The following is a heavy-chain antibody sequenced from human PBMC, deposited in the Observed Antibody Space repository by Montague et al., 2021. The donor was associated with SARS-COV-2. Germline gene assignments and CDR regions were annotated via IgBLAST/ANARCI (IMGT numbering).Heavy chain of an antibody. Sequence: SETRSLTCGVYGGSFGDDHWSWIRQPPGKGLEWIGDIKQSGSTNYNPSLKSRVTISVDTSRDQFSLKLTSVTAADTAEYFCARGHLSVSMIVVVFTSASYYFDYWGQGALVTVSS. J-gene: IGHJ4*02. CDR1: GGSFGDDH. V-gene: IGHV4-34*01. D-gene: IGHD3-22*01. CDR2: IKQSGST. CDR3: ARGHLSVSMIVVVFTSASYYFDY.